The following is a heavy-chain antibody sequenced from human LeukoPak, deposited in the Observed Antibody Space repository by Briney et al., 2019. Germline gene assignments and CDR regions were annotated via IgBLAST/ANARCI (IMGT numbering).Heavy chain of an antibody. J-gene: IGHJ5*02. D-gene: IGHD3-10*01. Sequence: ASVKVSCKASGYTFTSYYMHWVRQAPGQGPEWMGIINPRGGSTDYAQKFQGRVTMTRDTSSSTAYMELSSLRSDDTAVYYCARDRTVVRGNWFDPWGQGTLVTLSS. CDR1: GYTFTSYY. CDR3: ARDRTVVRGNWFDP. CDR2: INPRGGST. V-gene: IGHV1-46*01.